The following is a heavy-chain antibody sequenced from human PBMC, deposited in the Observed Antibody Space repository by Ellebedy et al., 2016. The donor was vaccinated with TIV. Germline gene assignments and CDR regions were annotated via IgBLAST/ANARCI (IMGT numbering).Heavy chain of an antibody. J-gene: IGHJ4*02. CDR3: AGAVAGIRY. CDR1: GDSISSYY. CDR2: IYHSGIT. Sequence: MPGGSLRLSCTVSGDSISSYYWTWIRQPPGKGLEWIGYIYHSGITNYSPSLESRLTISIDKSKKQFSLRLSSVTAADTAVYYCAGAVAGIRYWGQGTLVTVSS. V-gene: IGHV4-59*01. D-gene: IGHD6-19*01.